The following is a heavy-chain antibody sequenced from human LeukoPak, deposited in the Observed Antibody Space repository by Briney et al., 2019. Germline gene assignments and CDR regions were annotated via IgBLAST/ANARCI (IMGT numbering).Heavy chain of an antibody. D-gene: IGHD6-6*01. Sequence: GGSLRLSCAASGFTFSSYSMNLVRQAPGKGLEWVSSISSSSSYIYYADSVKGRFTISRDNAKNSLYLQMNSLRAEDTAVYYCARGHSSSYGFDYWGQGTLVTVSS. CDR2: ISSSSSYI. CDR3: ARGHSSSYGFDY. V-gene: IGHV3-21*01. CDR1: GFTFSSYS. J-gene: IGHJ4*02.